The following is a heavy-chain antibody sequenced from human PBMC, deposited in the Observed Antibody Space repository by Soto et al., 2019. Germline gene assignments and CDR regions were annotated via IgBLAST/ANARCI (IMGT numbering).Heavy chain of an antibody. Sequence: QVQLVQSGAEVKKPGSSVKVSCKASGGTFSSYAISWVRQAPGQGLAWMGGIIPIFGTANYAQKFQGRVTITADEPTSTAYMELSSLRSEDTAVYYCARDLYNWNFGNTVFDYWGQGTLVTVSS. CDR2: IIPIFGTA. CDR3: ARDLYNWNFGNTVFDY. J-gene: IGHJ4*02. CDR1: GGTFSSYA. D-gene: IGHD1-7*01. V-gene: IGHV1-69*01.